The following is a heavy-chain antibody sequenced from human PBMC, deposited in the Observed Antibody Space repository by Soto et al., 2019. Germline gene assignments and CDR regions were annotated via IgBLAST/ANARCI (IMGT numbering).Heavy chain of an antibody. V-gene: IGHV1-18*01. CDR2: ISTYKGNT. J-gene: IGHJ4*02. Sequence: QVQLVQSGPEVKKPGASVKVSCKTSGYTCTSYGISWVRQAPGQGLEWMGWISTYKGNTNYAQKFQGRVTMTTDTSTSTAYMELRSLRSDDTAVYYCATRSPAFDYWGQGTLVTVSS. CDR3: ATRSPAFDY. CDR1: GYTCTSYG.